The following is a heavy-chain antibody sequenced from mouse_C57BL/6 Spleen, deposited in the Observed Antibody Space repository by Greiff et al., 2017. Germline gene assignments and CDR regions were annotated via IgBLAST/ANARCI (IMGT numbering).Heavy chain of an antibody. D-gene: IGHD1-3*01. Sequence: QVQLQQPGAELVKPGASVKLSCKASGYTFTSYWMHWVKQRPGQGLEWIGMIHPNSGSTNYNEKFKSKATLTVDKSSSTAYMQLSSLTSEDSAVYYGARSEARGRVGFAYWGQGTLVTVSA. CDR3: ARSEARGRVGFAY. J-gene: IGHJ3*01. CDR2: IHPNSGST. CDR1: GYTFTSYW. V-gene: IGHV1-64*01.